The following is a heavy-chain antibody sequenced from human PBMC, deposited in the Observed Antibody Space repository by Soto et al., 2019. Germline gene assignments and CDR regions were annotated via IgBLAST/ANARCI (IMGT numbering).Heavy chain of an antibody. V-gene: IGHV4-39*01. CDR2: IFYSGGT. D-gene: IGHD3-22*01. CDR1: GGSILDSTYY. CDR3: ARQASGYYYGWFDP. Sequence: SETLSLTCTVSGGSILDSTYYWAWIRQSPGKGLEWIGTIFYSGGTFYTPSLKSRVTMSVDTSNNQFSLKLSSVTAADTAVYNCARQASGYYYGWFDPWGQGTLVTVSS. J-gene: IGHJ5*02.